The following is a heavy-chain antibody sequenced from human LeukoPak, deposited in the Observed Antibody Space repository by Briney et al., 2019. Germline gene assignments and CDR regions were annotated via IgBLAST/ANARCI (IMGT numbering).Heavy chain of an antibody. CDR3: AKDGGTYYYDSSGYYLYYFDY. J-gene: IGHJ4*02. CDR1: GFTFSSYA. V-gene: IGHV3-23*01. D-gene: IGHD3-22*01. CDR2: ISGSGGST. Sequence: PGGSLRLSCAASGFTFSSYAMSWVRQAPGKGLEWASAISGSGGSTYYADSVKGRFTISGDNSKNTLYLQMNSLRAEDTAVYYCAKDGGTYYYDSSGYYLYYFDYWGQGTLVTVSS.